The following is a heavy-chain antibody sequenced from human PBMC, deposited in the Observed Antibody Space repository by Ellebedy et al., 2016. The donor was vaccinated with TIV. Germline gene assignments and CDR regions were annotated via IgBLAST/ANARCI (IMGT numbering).Heavy chain of an antibody. V-gene: IGHV3-21*01. Sequence: GESLKISCAASGFTFSSYSMNWVRQAPGKGLEWVSSISSSSSYIYYADSVKGRFTISRDNATNSLYLQMNSLRAEDTAVYYCAREGGYSGYENFDYWGQGTLVTVSS. J-gene: IGHJ4*02. D-gene: IGHD5-12*01. CDR3: AREGGYSGYENFDY. CDR1: GFTFSSYS. CDR2: ISSSSSYI.